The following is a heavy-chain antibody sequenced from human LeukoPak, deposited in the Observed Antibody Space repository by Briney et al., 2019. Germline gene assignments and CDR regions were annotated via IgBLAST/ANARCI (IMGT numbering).Heavy chain of an antibody. CDR3: AKVALPYYYDSSGYYWDY. D-gene: IGHD3-22*01. CDR1: GFTFSSYG. Sequence: HTGGSLRLSCAASGFTFSSYGMHWVRQAPGKGLEWVAFIRYDGSNKYYADSVKGRFTISRDNSKNTLYLQMNSLRAEDTAVYYCAKVALPYYYDSSGYYWDYWGQGTLVTVSS. J-gene: IGHJ4*02. CDR2: IRYDGSNK. V-gene: IGHV3-30*02.